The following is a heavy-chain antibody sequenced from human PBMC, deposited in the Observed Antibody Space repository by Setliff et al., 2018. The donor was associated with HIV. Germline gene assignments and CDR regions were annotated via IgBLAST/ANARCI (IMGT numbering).Heavy chain of an antibody. CDR3: ATGHYGSDSYYSIDH. Sequence: GASVKVSCKPSAHPRYYYMHWVRQVPGIGLQWMGVINPSGGLTDYPQKFQGRVTMTTDTSTNTIYRQLSSLTSEDTALYYCATGHYGSDSYYSIDHWGQGTLVTVSS. J-gene: IGHJ4*02. D-gene: IGHD3-10*01. V-gene: IGHV1-46*01. CDR2: INPSGGLT. CDR1: AHPRYYY.